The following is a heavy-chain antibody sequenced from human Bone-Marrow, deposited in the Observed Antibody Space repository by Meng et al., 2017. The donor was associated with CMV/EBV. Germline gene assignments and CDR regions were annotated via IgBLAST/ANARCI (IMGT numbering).Heavy chain of an antibody. Sequence: ASVKVSCKASGYTFTGYYMHWVRQAPGQGLEWMGWINPNSGGTNYAQKFQGRVTMTRDTSISTAYMELSRLRSDDTAVYYCARDRLSPFRLRGGGYGMDVWGQGTTVTVSS. CDR2: INPNSGGT. V-gene: IGHV1-2*02. J-gene: IGHJ6*02. D-gene: IGHD3-16*01. CDR1: GYTFTGYY. CDR3: ARDRLSPFRLRGGGYGMDV.